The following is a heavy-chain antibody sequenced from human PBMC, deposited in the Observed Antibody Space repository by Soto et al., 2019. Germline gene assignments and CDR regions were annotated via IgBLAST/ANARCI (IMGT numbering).Heavy chain of an antibody. V-gene: IGHV5-51*01. CDR2: IYPGDSDT. D-gene: IGHD3-3*01. CDR1: GYSFTSYW. J-gene: IGHJ6*02. Sequence: LKISCKGSGYSFTSYWIGWVRHMPGKGLEWMGFIYPGDSDTRYSPSFQGQVTITAAKSCNTGYLQGSSLKASDTAMYYCARHMSSCRFSFYGMDVWGQGTTVTVSS. CDR3: ARHMSSCRFSFYGMDV.